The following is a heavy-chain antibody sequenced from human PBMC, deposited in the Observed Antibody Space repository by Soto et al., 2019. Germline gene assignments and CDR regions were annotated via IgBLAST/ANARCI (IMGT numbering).Heavy chain of an antibody. Sequence: XGSLRLNCAASGFTFSSYRMNWVRQAPGKGLEWVSSISSSSSYIYYADSVKGRFTISRDNAKNSLYLQMNSLRAEDTAVYYCESVTEWEPLDDWGQGTLVTVSS. CDR1: GFTFSSYR. CDR3: ESVTEWEPLDD. D-gene: IGHD1-26*01. J-gene: IGHJ4*02. CDR2: ISSSSSYI. V-gene: IGHV3-21*01.